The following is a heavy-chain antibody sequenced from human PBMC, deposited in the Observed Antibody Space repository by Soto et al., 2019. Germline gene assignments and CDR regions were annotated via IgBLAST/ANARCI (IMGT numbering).Heavy chain of an antibody. CDR1: GYTFTSYG. CDR3: ARDESD. J-gene: IGHJ4*02. Sequence: ASVKVSCKASGYTFTSYGISWVRQAPGQGLEWMGWISAYNGNTNYAQSLQGRVTITRDTSASTAYMELSSLRSEDTAVYYCARDESDWGQGTLVTVSS. V-gene: IGHV1-18*01. CDR2: ISAYNGNT.